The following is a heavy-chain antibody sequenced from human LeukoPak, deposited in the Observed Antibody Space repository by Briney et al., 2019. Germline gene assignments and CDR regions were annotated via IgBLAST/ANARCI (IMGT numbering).Heavy chain of an antibody. J-gene: IGHJ6*04. V-gene: IGHV4-59*01. CDR2: IYYSGST. D-gene: IGHD3-10*01. CDR3: ARDVEFNYGMDV. CDR1: GGSISSYY. Sequence: PSETLSLTCTVSGGSISSYYWSWIRQPPGKGLEWIGCIYYSGSTNYNPSLKSRVTISVDTSKNQFSLKLSSVTAAGTAVYYCARDVEFNYGMDVWGKGTTVTVSS.